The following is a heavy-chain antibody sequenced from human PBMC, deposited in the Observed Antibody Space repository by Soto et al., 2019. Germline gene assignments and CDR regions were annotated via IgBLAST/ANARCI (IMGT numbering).Heavy chain of an antibody. CDR1: GFTFSSYA. CDR2: ISYDGSNK. J-gene: IGHJ4*02. Sequence: QVQLVESGGGVVQPGRSLRLSCAASGFTFSSYAMHWVRQAPGKRLEWVAVISYDGSNKYYADSVKGRFTISRDNSKNTLYLQMNSLRAEDTAVYYCARDRSPYCSGGSCSHFDYWGQGTLVTVSS. V-gene: IGHV3-30-3*01. CDR3: ARDRSPYCSGGSCSHFDY. D-gene: IGHD2-15*01.